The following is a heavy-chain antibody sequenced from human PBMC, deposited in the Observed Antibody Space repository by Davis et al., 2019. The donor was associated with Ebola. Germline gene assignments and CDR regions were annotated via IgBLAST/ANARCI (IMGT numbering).Heavy chain of an antibody. CDR3: ARLALVRDFWSGCYQFDY. D-gene: IGHD3-3*01. J-gene: IGHJ4*02. V-gene: IGHV3-7*01. CDR1: GFTFSSYW. Sequence: GESLKISCAASGFTFSSYWMSWVRQAPGKGLEWVANIKQDGSEKYYVDSVKGRFTISRDNAKNSLYLQMNSLRAEDTAVYYCARLALVRDFWSGCYQFDYWGQGTLVTVSS. CDR2: IKQDGSEK.